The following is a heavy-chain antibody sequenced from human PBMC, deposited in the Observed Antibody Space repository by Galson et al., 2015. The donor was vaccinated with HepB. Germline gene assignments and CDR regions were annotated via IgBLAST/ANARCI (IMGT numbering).Heavy chain of an antibody. D-gene: IGHD6-19*01. CDR3: TRSYTSVAGTWYFDY. V-gene: IGHV1-46*01. CDR2: INPSGGST. J-gene: IGHJ4*02. CDR1: GYTFTSYY. Sequence: SVKVSCKASGYTFTSYYMHWVRQAPGQGLEWMGIINPSGGSTSYAQKFQGRVTMTRDTSTSTVYMELSSLRSEDTAVYYCTRSYTSVAGTWYFDYWGQGTLVTVSS.